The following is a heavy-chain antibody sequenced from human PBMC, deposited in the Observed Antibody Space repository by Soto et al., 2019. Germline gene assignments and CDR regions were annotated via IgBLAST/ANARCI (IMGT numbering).Heavy chain of an antibody. CDR3: ARDTSHSFDY. J-gene: IGHJ4*02. Sequence: HVLLVQSGGELKKPGTSVKVSCNTSGYTFNTYFITWVRQAPGQGLEWMGWISPHNGNTNYAEKFQGRVTMTADTITKTAYMELSNLRFDDTAVYYCARDTSHSFDYWGKGTPVTVSS. V-gene: IGHV1-18*01. CDR2: ISPHNGNT. CDR1: GYTFNTYF. D-gene: IGHD2-2*01.